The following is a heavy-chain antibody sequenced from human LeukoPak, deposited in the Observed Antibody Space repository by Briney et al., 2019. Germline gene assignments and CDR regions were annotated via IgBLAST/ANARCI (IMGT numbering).Heavy chain of an antibody. CDR3: ARALGYSYGYGIY. D-gene: IGHD5-18*01. CDR2: INSDESTI. Sequence: GGSLRLSCATSGFTFSNYWMHWVRQAPGKGLQWVSRINSDESTINYADSVKGRFTVSRDNAKNTMYLQMNSLRAEDSAVYYCARALGYSYGYGIYWGQGTLVTVSS. CDR1: GFTFSNYW. V-gene: IGHV3-74*01. J-gene: IGHJ4*02.